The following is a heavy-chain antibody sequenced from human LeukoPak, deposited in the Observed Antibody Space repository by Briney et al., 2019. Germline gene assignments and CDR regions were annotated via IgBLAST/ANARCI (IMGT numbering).Heavy chain of an antibody. CDR3: ARDFKWAFDI. CDR1: GFTFSSYW. CDR2: INSDGSDT. J-gene: IGHJ3*02. V-gene: IGHV3-74*01. Sequence: GGSLRLSCAASGFTFSSYWMHWVRHARGKGLVWVSCINSDGSDTSYADSVKGRFTISRDNGKNTLYLQMNSLRAEDTAVYYCARDFKWAFDIWGQGTMVTVSS. D-gene: IGHD1-26*01.